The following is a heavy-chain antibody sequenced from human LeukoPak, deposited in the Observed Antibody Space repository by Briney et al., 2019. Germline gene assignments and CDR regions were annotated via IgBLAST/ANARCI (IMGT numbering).Heavy chain of an antibody. CDR2: INDSGSM. CDR1: GESFGGYF. D-gene: IGHD3-10*01. V-gene: IGHV4-34*01. CDR3: ARKYYYTSGTYYDF. J-gene: IGHJ4*02. Sequence: SETLSLTCAVYGESFGGYFWSWIRQPPGKGLEWIGEINDSGSMNYNPSLKSRITVSVDTSKNQFSLNLSSVTAADTAVYYCARKYYYTSGTYYDFWGQGTLVTVSS.